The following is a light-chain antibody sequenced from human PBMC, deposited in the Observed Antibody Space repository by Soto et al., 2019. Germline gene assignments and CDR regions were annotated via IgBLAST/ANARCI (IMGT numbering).Light chain of an antibody. Sequence: DIQMTQSPSSLSASVGDRVTITCRASQSIASYLNWYQQKPEKGPKLLIYAASSLQSGVPSRFSGSGSGTEFTLTISSPQPEDFATYYCQQSYSMGYTFGQGTKLEV. CDR1: QSIASY. CDR3: QQSYSMGYT. CDR2: AAS. V-gene: IGKV1-39*01. J-gene: IGKJ2*01.